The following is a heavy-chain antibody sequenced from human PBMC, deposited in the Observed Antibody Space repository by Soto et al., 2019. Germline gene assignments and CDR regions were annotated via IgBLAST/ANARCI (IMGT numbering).Heavy chain of an antibody. D-gene: IGHD2-15*01. Sequence: PGGSLRLSCAASGFTFSSYAVSWVRQAPGKGLEWVSYISSRSDTLYYADSVKGQFTISRDNAKNSVYLQVNNLRDEDTAVYYCARDWDIVILSVPIPNYNYGMDVWGQGTTVTVSS. V-gene: IGHV3-48*02. CDR2: ISSRSDTL. CDR3: ARDWDIVILSVPIPNYNYGMDV. CDR1: GFTFSSYA. J-gene: IGHJ6*02.